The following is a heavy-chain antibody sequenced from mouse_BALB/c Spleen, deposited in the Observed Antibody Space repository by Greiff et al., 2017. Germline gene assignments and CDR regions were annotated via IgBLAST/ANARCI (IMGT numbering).Heavy chain of an antibody. CDR2: IYPGNSDT. D-gene: IGHD1-3*01. CDR3: TREGPNYMDY. Sequence: VQLQQSGAELMKPGASVKISCKATGYTFTSYWMHWVKQRPGQGLEWIGAIYPGNSDTSYNQKFKGKAKLTAVTSTSTAYMELSSLTNEDSAVYYCTREGPNYMDYWGQGTSVTVSS. CDR1: GYTFTSYW. V-gene: IGHV1-5*01. J-gene: IGHJ4*01.